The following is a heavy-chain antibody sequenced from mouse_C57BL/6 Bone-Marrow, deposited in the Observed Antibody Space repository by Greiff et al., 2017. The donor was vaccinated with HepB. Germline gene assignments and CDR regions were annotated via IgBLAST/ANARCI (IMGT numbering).Heavy chain of an antibody. V-gene: IGHV5-15*01. CDR1: GFTSSDYG. CDR3: ARNDWDWYFDV. D-gene: IGHD4-1*01. Sequence: EVQLVESGGGLVQPGGSLKLSCAASGFTSSDYGMAWVRQAPRKGPEWVAFISNLAYSIYYADTVTGRFTISRENAKNTLYLEMSSLRSEDTAMYYCARNDWDWYFDVWGTGTTVTVSS. CDR2: ISNLAYSI. J-gene: IGHJ1*03.